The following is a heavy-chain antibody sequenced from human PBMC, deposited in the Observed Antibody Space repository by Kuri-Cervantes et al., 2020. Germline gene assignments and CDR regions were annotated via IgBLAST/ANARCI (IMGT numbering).Heavy chain of an antibody. J-gene: IGHJ4*02. V-gene: IGHV3-53*01. Sequence: GGSLRLSCAASGFTVSSNYMSWVRQAPGKGLEWVSVSYSGGSTYYADSVKGRFTISRDNSKNTLYLQMNSLRAEDTAVYYCARSRFGYFDYWGQGTLVTVSS. CDR1: GFTVSSNY. D-gene: IGHD3-10*01. CDR3: ARSRFGYFDY. CDR2: SYSGGST.